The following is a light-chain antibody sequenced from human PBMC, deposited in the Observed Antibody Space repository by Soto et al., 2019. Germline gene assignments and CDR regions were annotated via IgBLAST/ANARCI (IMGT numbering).Light chain of an antibody. CDR1: QSVSSN. J-gene: IGKJ4*01. CDR2: GAS. V-gene: IGKV3-15*01. CDR3: QQYNNWPLT. Sequence: EIVLTQSPGILSVSPGERATLSCRASQSVSSNLAWYQQKPGQAPRLLIYGASTRATGIPARFSGSVSGTEFTLTITSLQSEDFAVYYCQQYNNWPLTFGGGTKVDIK.